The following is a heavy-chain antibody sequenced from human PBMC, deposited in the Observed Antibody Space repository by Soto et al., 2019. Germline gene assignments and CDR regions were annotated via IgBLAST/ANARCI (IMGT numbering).Heavy chain of an antibody. V-gene: IGHV4-39*01. D-gene: IGHD2-21*02. CDR3: ARPTAVHYYGMDV. CDR2: IYYSGST. J-gene: IGHJ6*02. CDR1: GGSISSSSYY. Sequence: SETLSLTCTVSGGSISSSSYYWGWIRQPPGKGLEWIGSIYYSGSTYYNPSLKSRVTISVDTSKNQFSLKLSSVTAADTAVYYCARPTAVHYYGMDVWGQGTTVT.